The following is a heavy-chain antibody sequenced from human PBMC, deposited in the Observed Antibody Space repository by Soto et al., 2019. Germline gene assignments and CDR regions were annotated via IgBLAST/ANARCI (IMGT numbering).Heavy chain of an antibody. CDR2: IDSDGSRI. J-gene: IGHJ4*02. Sequence: EVQLVESGGGLVQPGESLRLSCAASGFTFSNYWMHWVRQAPGKGLEWVSRIDSDGSRITYADFVKGRFTISRDNAKNTVYLHMNSLTAEDTAVYYCVRTSLVVAVATREDFWRQGTLVTVSS. CDR1: GFTFSNYW. CDR3: VRTSLVVAVATREDF. V-gene: IGHV3-74*01. D-gene: IGHD2-15*01.